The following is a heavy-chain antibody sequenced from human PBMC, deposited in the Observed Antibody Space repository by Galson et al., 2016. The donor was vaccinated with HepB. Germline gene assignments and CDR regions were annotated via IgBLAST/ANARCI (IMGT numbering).Heavy chain of an antibody. D-gene: IGHD1-26*01. V-gene: IGHV1-3*01. Sequence: SVKVSCKASGFTFTNFAIHWVRQAPGQGLEYMGWINAGNGDRQNSQKFQGTVTITTDTSSNTASMAVSSLGSEDTAAYYCAWEIPGSAPGVDFWGQGTLVTVSS. CDR1: GFTFTNFA. CDR3: AWEIPGSAPGVDF. J-gene: IGHJ4*02. CDR2: INAGNGDR.